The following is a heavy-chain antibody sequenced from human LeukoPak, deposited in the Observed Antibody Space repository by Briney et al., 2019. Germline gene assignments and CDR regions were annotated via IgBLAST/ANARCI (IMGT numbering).Heavy chain of an antibody. Sequence: GRSLRLSCAASGFTFSSYGMHWVRQAPGKGLEWVAVIWNDGSYEYYGDPVKARFTISRDNSKNTLYLQMNNLRADDTAVYYCAKEDDFWSGYDAYDIWGQGTMVTVSS. D-gene: IGHD3-3*01. J-gene: IGHJ3*02. CDR3: AKEDDFWSGYDAYDI. CDR1: GFTFSSYG. CDR2: IWNDGSYE. V-gene: IGHV3-33*03.